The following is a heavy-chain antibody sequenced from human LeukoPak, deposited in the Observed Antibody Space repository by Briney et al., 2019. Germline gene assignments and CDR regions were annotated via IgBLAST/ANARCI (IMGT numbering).Heavy chain of an antibody. D-gene: IGHD1-1*01. CDR1: GGSVSSATYY. Sequence: SETLSLTCTVSGGSVSSATYYWSWIQQPPGKGLEWIGYISYSGSTNFNPSLKSRVTISVDTSKNQFSLKLSSVTAADTAVYYCAREGTAGTNLNWFDPWGQGTLVTVSS. V-gene: IGHV4-61*01. CDR3: AREGTAGTNLNWFDP. J-gene: IGHJ5*02. CDR2: ISYSGST.